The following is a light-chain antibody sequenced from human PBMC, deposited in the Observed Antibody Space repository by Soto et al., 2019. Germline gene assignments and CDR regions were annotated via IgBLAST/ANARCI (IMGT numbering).Light chain of an antibody. CDR3: KQYYSTPWT. CDR2: WAY. Sequence: DIVMTQSPDSLAVSLGERATINCKSSQSVLYSSNNKNYLAWYQQKPGQPHKLLIYWAYTRESGVPDRFSGSGSGTDFTLTISSLQAEDVAVYYCKQYYSTPWTFGQGTKVDIK. V-gene: IGKV4-1*01. CDR1: QSVLYSSNNKNY. J-gene: IGKJ1*01.